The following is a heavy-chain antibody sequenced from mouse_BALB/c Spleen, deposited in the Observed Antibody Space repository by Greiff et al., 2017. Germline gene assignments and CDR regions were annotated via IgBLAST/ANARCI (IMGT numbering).Heavy chain of an antibody. CDR2: IDTSDSYT. CDR3: AKGGYGNPYFDY. D-gene: IGHD2-10*02. Sequence: VQLQQPGAELVMPGASVKMSCKASGYTFTDYWMHWVKQRPGQGLEWIGAIDTSDSYTSYNQKFKGKATLTVDESSSTAYMQLSSLTSEDSAVYYCAKGGYGNPYFDYWGQGTTLTVSA. V-gene: IGHV1-69*01. CDR1: GYTFTDYW. J-gene: IGHJ2*01.